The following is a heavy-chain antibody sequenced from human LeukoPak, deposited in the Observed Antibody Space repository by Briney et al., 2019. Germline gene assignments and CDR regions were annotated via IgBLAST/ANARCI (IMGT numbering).Heavy chain of an antibody. D-gene: IGHD2-2*01. CDR1: GGTFSSYA. CDR3: ARDPEYQLLSEWFDP. Sequence: SVKVSCTASGGTFSSYAISWVRQAPGQGLEWMGGIIPIFGTANYAQKFQGRVTITADGSTSTAYMELSSLRSEDTAVYYCARDPEYQLLSEWFDPWGQGTLVTVSS. V-gene: IGHV1-69*01. CDR2: IIPIFGTA. J-gene: IGHJ5*02.